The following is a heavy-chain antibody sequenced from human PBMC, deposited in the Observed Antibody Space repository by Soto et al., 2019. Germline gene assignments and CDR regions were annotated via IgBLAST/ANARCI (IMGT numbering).Heavy chain of an antibody. CDR1: GFTFSSYA. J-gene: IGHJ4*02. D-gene: IGHD1-26*01. CDR2: ISGSGGST. V-gene: IGHV3-23*01. Sequence: GGSLRLSCAASGFTFSSYAMSWVRQAPGKGLEWVSAISGSGGSTYYADSVKGRFTISRDNSKNTLYLQMNSLRAEDTAVYYCAKRRWMSGSYYGAFDYWGQGTLVTVSS. CDR3: AKRRWMSGSYYGAFDY.